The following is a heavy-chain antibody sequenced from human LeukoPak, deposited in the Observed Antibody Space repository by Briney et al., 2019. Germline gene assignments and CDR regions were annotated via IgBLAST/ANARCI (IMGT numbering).Heavy chain of an antibody. CDR1: GYSFTSYW. CDR3: ARQVAVPASTNWFDP. CDR2: IYPGDSDT. D-gene: IGHD6-19*01. J-gene: IGHJ5*02. V-gene: IGHV5-51*01. Sequence: GESLKISRKGSGYSFTSYWIGWVRQMPGKGLEWMGIIYPGDSDTRYSPSFQGQVTISADKSISTAYLQWSSLKASDTAMYYCARQVAVPASTNWFDPWGQGTLVTVSS.